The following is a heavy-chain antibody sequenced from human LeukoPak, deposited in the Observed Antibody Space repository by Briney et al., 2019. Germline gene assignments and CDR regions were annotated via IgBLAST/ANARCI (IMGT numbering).Heavy chain of an antibody. V-gene: IGHV1-18*01. J-gene: IGHJ4*02. D-gene: IGHD3-22*01. CDR3: AREFTYYDSSGYPYFDY. CDR1: GYTFTSYG. CDR2: ISAYNGNT. Sequence: GASVKVSCTASGYTFTSYGISWVRQAPGQGLEWTGWISAYNGNTNYAQKLQGRVTMTTDTSTSTAYMELRSLRSDDTAVYYCAREFTYYDSSGYPYFDYWGQGTLVTVSS.